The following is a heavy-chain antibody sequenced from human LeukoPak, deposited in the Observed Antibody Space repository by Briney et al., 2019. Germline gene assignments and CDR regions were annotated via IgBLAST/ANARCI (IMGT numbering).Heavy chain of an antibody. CDR2: IIPIFGTA. CDR3: ASSLLRFLEWLFYEY. V-gene: IGHV1-69*06. Sequence: ASVKVSCKASGGTFSSYAISWVRQAPGQGLEWMGGIIPIFGTANYAQKFQGRVTITADKSTSTAYMELSSLRSEDTAVYYCASSLLRFLEWLFYEYWGQGTLVTVSS. D-gene: IGHD3-3*01. J-gene: IGHJ4*02. CDR1: GGTFSSYA.